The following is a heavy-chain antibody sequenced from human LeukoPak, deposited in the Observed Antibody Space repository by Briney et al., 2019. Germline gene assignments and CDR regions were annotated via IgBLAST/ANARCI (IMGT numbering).Heavy chain of an antibody. V-gene: IGHV4-59*01. CDR2: IYYSGNT. CDR3: ARSGALTGYLY. Sequence: SETLSLTCTVSGGSISSYYWSWIRQPPGKGLEWIGYIYYSGNTNYNPSLKSRVTISVDTSKNQFSLKLSSVAAADTAVYYCARSGALTGYLYWGQGTLVTVSS. J-gene: IGHJ4*02. D-gene: IGHD3-9*01. CDR1: GGSISSYY.